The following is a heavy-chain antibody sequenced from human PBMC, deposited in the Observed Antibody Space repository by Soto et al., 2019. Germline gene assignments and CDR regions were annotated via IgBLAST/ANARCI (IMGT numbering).Heavy chain of an antibody. CDR2: IYIGGTT. CDR3: ARGDGDYKSPPYSYYGMDV. V-gene: IGHV3-66*01. D-gene: IGHD4-17*01. CDR1: GFTFSSYY. J-gene: IGHJ6*02. Sequence: EVQLVESGGGLGKPGGSLRLSCAASGFTFSSYYMNWVRQAPGKGLEWVSVIYIGGTTYYADSVKGRFTISRDNAKNTRYLQMNSRRAEDTAVYYCARGDGDYKSPPYSYYGMDVWGQGTTVTVSS.